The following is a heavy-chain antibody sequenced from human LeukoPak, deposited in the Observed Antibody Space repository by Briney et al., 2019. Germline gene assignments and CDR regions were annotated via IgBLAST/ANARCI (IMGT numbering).Heavy chain of an antibody. CDR2: ISSDSSAI. Sequence: GGSLRLSCAASGFTFSTYSLNWVRQAPGRGLEWVSYISSDSSAIYYADSVEGRFTISRDNAKNSLYLQMNSLRDEDTAVYYCARDHNWAFDSWGQGTLVTVSS. CDR1: GFTFSTYS. D-gene: IGHD1-1*01. CDR3: ARDHNWAFDS. J-gene: IGHJ4*02. V-gene: IGHV3-48*02.